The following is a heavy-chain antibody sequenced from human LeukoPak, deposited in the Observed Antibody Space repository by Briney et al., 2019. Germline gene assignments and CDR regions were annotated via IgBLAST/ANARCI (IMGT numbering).Heavy chain of an antibody. CDR1: GFTLSSYS. CDR3: ASVSYCNSTSCYHIDY. Sequence: GGSLRLSCAASGFTLSSYSMNWVRQAPGKGLEWVSSISSSSSYISYADSVKGRFTISRSNAKNSLYLQMNRRRGEDTAVYYCASVSYCNSTSCYHIDYWGQGTLVTVSS. V-gene: IGHV3-21*01. D-gene: IGHD2-2*01. CDR2: ISSSSSYI. J-gene: IGHJ4*03.